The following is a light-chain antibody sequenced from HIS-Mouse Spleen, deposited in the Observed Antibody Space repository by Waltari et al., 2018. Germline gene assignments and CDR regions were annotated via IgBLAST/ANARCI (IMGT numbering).Light chain of an antibody. V-gene: IGLV1-44*01. CDR3: AAWDDSLNGNYV. Sequence: QSVLTQPPSASGTPGQRVTISCSGSSSTIGSNTVNWYQQPPGTAPKLLIYSNNQRPSGVPDRFSGSKSGTSASLAISGLQSEDEADYYCAAWDDSLNGNYVFGTGTKVTVL. CDR2: SNN. CDR1: SSTIGSNT. J-gene: IGLJ1*01.